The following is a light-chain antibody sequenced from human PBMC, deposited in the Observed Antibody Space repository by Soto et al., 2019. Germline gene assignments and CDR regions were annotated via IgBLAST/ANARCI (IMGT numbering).Light chain of an antibody. CDR1: SSDVGGYNF. J-gene: IGLJ3*02. CDR2: EVS. Sequence: QSALTQPPSASGSPGQSVTISCTGTSSDVGGYNFVSWYQQHPGKAPKLMIYEVSQRPSGVSDRFSGSKSGNTASLTVSGLQAEDEADYYCSSYAGRNSLVFGGGTKVTVL. CDR3: SSYAGRNSLV. V-gene: IGLV2-8*01.